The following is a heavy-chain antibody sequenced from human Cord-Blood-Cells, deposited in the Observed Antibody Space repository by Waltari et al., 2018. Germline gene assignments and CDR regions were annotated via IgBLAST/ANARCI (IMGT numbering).Heavy chain of an antibody. CDR3: ARVDPDYYYGSGSYFDY. D-gene: IGHD3-10*01. V-gene: IGHV4-34*01. CDR1: GGSFSGYY. Sequence: QVQLQQWGAGLLKPSETLSLTCAVYGGSFSGYYWSWIRQPPGKGLEWIGEINHSGSTKDNPSLKRRVTISVDTSKNQFSLKLSSVTAADTAVYYCARVDPDYYYGSGSYFDYSGQGTLVTVSS. CDR2: INHSGST. J-gene: IGHJ4*02.